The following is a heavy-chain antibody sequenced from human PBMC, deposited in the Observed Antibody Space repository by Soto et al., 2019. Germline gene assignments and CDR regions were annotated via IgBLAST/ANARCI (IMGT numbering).Heavy chain of an antibody. CDR1: GFTFRTYW. D-gene: IGHD2-15*01. CDR3: ARDWGYCSGGACYTVLDF. V-gene: IGHV3-7*01. Sequence: EVQLVESGGGLVQPGGSLGLSCAASGFTFRTYWMNWVRQAPGKGLEWVANIKKDGSEKYYVDSVKGRFTISRDNAKNSLYLQMNSLRAEDTAVYYCARDWGYCSGGACYTVLDFWGQGILVTVSS. J-gene: IGHJ4*02. CDR2: IKKDGSEK.